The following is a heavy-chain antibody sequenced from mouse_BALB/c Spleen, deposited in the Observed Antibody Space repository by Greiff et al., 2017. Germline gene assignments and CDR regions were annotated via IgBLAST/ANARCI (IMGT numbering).Heavy chain of an antibody. CDR2: IDPANGNT. Sequence: VQLKESGAELVKPGASVKLSCTASGFNIKDTYMHWVKQRPEQGLEWIGRIDPANGNTKYDPKFQGKATITADTSSNTAYLQLSSLTSEDTAVYYCARVYYYGDAMDYWGQGTSVTVSS. D-gene: IGHD1-1*01. J-gene: IGHJ4*01. CDR3: ARVYYYGDAMDY. V-gene: IGHV14-3*02. CDR1: GFNIKDTY.